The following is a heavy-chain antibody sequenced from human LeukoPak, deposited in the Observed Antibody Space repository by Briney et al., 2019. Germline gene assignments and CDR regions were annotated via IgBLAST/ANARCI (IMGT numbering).Heavy chain of an antibody. Sequence: GRSLRLSCAASGFTLSSYAIHWVRQAPGKGLEWVAVISYDGGIKYYADSVKGRFTISRDNSKNTLYLQMNSLRPEDTAVYYCARVRSSIAAALGYYFDYWGQGTLVTVSS. CDR3: ARVRSSIAAALGYYFDY. CDR2: ISYDGGIK. D-gene: IGHD6-13*01. CDR1: GFTLSSYA. J-gene: IGHJ4*02. V-gene: IGHV3-30*04.